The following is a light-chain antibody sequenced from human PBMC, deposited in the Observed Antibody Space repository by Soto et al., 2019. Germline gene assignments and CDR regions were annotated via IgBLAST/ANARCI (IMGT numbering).Light chain of an antibody. CDR1: SNDIGGYNY. J-gene: IGLJ1*01. CDR2: DVS. Sequence: QSALTQPASVSGSPGQSITISCTGTSNDIGGYNYVSWFQQHPGKAPKFMLYDVSHRSSGVSNRFSGSKSGNTASLTISGLQAEDEADYYCCSYTRTTSFVFGTGTKVTVL. CDR3: CSYTRTTSFV. V-gene: IGLV2-14*01.